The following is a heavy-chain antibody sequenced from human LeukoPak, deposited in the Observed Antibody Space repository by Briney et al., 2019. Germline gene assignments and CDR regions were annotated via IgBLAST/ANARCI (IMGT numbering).Heavy chain of an antibody. CDR1: GGSISSYY. CDR3: ASGRIVVAEVNY. V-gene: IGHV4-59*08. D-gene: IGHD2-15*01. J-gene: IGHJ4*02. Sequence: SETLSLTCTVSGGSISSYYWSWIRQPPGKGLEWIGYIYYSGSTNYNPSLKSRVTISVDTSKNQFSLKVSSVTAADTAVYYCASGRIVVAEVNYWGQGTLVTVSS. CDR2: IYYSGST.